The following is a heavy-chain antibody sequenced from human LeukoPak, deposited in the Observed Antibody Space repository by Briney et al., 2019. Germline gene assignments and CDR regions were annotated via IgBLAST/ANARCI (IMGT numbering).Heavy chain of an antibody. CDR2: IYTSGST. Sequence: SETLSLTCTVSGGSISSYYWSWIRQPAGKGLEWIGRIYTSGSTNYNPSLKSRVTMSVDTSKNQFSLNLSSVTAADTAVYYCARDYYDSSGYYSEGYAFDIWGQGTMVTVSS. V-gene: IGHV4-4*07. D-gene: IGHD3-22*01. J-gene: IGHJ3*02. CDR3: ARDYYDSSGYYSEGYAFDI. CDR1: GGSISSYY.